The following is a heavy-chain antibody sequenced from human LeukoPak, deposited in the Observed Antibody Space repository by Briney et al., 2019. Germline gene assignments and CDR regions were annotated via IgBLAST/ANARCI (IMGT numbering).Heavy chain of an antibody. CDR2: ISGSGSDM. CDR3: AGRGLYSNSLYYYYYYMDV. CDR1: GFTFSDYY. J-gene: IGHJ6*03. V-gene: IGHV3-11*01. Sequence: KPGGSLRLSCAASGFTFSDYYMSWIRRAPGKGLEWVSYISGSGSDMYYADSVKGRFTISRDNAKNSLYLQMNSLRAEDMAVYYCAGRGLYSNSLYYYYYYMDVWGKGTTVTVSS. D-gene: IGHD4-11*01.